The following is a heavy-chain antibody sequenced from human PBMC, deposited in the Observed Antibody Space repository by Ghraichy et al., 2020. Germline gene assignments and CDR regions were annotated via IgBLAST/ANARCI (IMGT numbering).Heavy chain of an antibody. Sequence: ASAKVSCKASGYSFTNYGIHWVRQAPGQSLEWMGEIHPASGAARYPETFKDRLSITRDASTTTAYMELSRLRSDDSATYFCVRDWGGYHFDTWGQGVPVSVSS. CDR2: IHPASGAA. J-gene: IGHJ4*02. V-gene: IGHV1-3*01. D-gene: IGHD3-16*02. CDR3: VRDWGGYHFDT. CDR1: GYSFTNYG.